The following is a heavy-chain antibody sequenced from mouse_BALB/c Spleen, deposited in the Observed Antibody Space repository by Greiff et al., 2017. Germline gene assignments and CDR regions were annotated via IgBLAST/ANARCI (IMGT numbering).Heavy chain of an antibody. V-gene: IGHV1S29*02. Sequence: VQLQQSGPELVKPGASVKISCKASGYTFTDYNMHWVKQSHGKSLEWIGYIYPYNGGTGYNQKFKSKATLTVDNSSSTAYMELRSLTSEDSAVYYCASDGYYDAMDYWGQGTSVTVSS. J-gene: IGHJ4*01. CDR1: GYTFTDYN. D-gene: IGHD2-3*01. CDR3: ASDGYYDAMDY. CDR2: IYPYNGGT.